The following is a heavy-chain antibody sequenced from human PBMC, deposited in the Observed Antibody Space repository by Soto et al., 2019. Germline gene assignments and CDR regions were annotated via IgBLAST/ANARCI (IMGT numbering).Heavy chain of an antibody. CDR3: ARAVGVRGINYYYYYGMDV. Sequence: VASVKVSCKASGGTLSSYAISWVRQAPGQGLEWMGGIIPIFGTANYAQKFQGRVTITADKSTSTAYMELSSLRSEDTAVYYCARAVGVRGINYYYYYGMDVWGQGTTVTVSS. D-gene: IGHD3-10*01. CDR1: GGTLSSYA. V-gene: IGHV1-69*06. J-gene: IGHJ6*02. CDR2: IIPIFGTA.